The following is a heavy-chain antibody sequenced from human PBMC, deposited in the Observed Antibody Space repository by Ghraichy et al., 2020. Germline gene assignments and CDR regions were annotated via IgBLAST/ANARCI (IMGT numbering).Heavy chain of an antibody. D-gene: IGHD2-2*01. J-gene: IGHJ5*02. CDR1: GFTFSDYY. Sequence: GGSLRLSCAASGFTFSDYYMSWIRQAPGKGLEWVSYISSSSSYTNYADSVKGRFTISRDNAKNSLYLQMNSLRAEDTAVYYCAREVSRGYQLLKTRGWFDPWGQGTLVTVSS. CDR3: AREVSRGYQLLKTRGWFDP. V-gene: IGHV3-11*06. CDR2: ISSSSSYT.